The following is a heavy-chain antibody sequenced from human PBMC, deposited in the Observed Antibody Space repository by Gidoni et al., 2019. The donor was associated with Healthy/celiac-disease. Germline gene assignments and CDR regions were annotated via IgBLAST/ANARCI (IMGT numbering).Heavy chain of an antibody. D-gene: IGHD3-16*01. V-gene: IGHV3-13*01. J-gene: IGHJ6*02. CDR2: IGTAGDT. Sequence: EVQLVESGGGLVQPGGSLRLSCAASGFTFSSYDMHWVRQATGKGLEWVSAIGTAGDTYYTGSVKGRFNISRENAKDSLYLQMNSLRAGDTAVYYCARSWGGPRPAGMDVWGQGTTVTVSS. CDR3: ARSWGGPRPAGMDV. CDR1: GFTFSSYD.